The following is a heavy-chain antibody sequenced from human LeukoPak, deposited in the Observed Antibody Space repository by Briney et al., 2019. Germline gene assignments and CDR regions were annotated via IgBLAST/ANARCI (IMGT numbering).Heavy chain of an antibody. V-gene: IGHV1-18*01. D-gene: IGHD3-22*01. J-gene: IGHJ4*02. CDR1: GYTFTSYG. Sequence: ASVKVSCKASGYTFTSYGISWVRQAPGQGLEWMGWISAYNGNTNYAQKLQGRVTITADKSTSTAYMELSSLRSEDTAVYYCARDVTYYYDSSGPPFDYWGQGTLVTVSS. CDR3: ARDVTYYYDSSGPPFDY. CDR2: ISAYNGNT.